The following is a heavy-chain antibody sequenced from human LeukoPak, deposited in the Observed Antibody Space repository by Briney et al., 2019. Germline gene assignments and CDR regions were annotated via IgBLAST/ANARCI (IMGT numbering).Heavy chain of an antibody. J-gene: IGHJ4*02. CDR3: ADSLLGREGPGLDY. CDR2: ISGSGGST. CDR1: GFTFSSYA. D-gene: IGHD5-18*01. Sequence: GGSLRLSCAVSGFTFSSYAMSWVRQAPGKGLEWVSVISGSGGSTYYADSVKGRFTISRDNSKNTLYLQMNSLRAEDTAVYYCADSLLGREGPGLDYWGQGTLVTVSS. V-gene: IGHV3-23*01.